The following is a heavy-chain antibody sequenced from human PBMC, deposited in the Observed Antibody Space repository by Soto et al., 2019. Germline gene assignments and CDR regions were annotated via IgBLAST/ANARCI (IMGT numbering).Heavy chain of an antibody. D-gene: IGHD4-4*01. CDR3: ARLTRVTTYTWFEP. V-gene: IGHV1-69*02. J-gene: IGHJ5*02. Sequence: QVQLLQSGAEVKKPGSSVKVSCTASGGTFSSYTISWVRQAPGQGLEWMGRIIPILGIANYAQKFKGRVTITADKSTSTAYMELSSLRSEDTAVYYCARLTRVTTYTWFEPWGQGTLVTVSS. CDR1: GGTFSSYT. CDR2: IIPILGIA.